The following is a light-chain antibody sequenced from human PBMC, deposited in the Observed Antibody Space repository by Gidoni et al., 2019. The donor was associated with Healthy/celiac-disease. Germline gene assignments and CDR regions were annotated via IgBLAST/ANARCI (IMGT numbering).Light chain of an antibody. CDR3: QQYNSYTNT. Sequence: DIQMPQSPSTLSASVGDRVPITCRASRSISSCFTWYQQKPGKAPKLLIYKASSLESGVPSRFSGSGCGTEVTLTISSLQPDEYVTYYCQQYNSYTNTFGQGTKLEIK. CDR1: RSISSC. J-gene: IGKJ2*01. V-gene: IGKV1-5*03. CDR2: KAS.